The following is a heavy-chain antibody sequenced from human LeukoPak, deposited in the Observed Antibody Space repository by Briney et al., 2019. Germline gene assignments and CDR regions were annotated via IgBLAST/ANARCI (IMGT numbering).Heavy chain of an antibody. V-gene: IGHV1-2*02. CDR3: ARTLLWFGDHDALDI. Sequence: ASVKVSCKASGYTFTGYYMHWVRQAPGQGLEWRGWINPNSGGTNYAQKFQGRVTMTRDTSISTAYMELSRLRSNDTAVYYCARTLLWFGDHDALDIWGQGTMVTVSS. J-gene: IGHJ3*02. D-gene: IGHD3-10*01. CDR2: INPNSGGT. CDR1: GYTFTGYY.